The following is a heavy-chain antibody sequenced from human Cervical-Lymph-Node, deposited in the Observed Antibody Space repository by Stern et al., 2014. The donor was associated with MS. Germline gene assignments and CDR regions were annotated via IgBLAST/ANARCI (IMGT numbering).Heavy chain of an antibody. D-gene: IGHD3-3*01. CDR2: IRYAGSNK. J-gene: IGHJ4*02. CDR1: GFTFSSYG. CDR3: ARTPEFWSYYFDY. V-gene: IGHV3-33*01. Sequence: QVQLVQSVGGVVQPGRSLRLSCAASGFTFSSYGMHWVRQAPGKGLEWVAVIRYAGSNKYYADSVKGRFTISRDNSKNTLYLQMNSLRAEDTAVYYCARTPEFWSYYFDYWGQGTLVTVSS.